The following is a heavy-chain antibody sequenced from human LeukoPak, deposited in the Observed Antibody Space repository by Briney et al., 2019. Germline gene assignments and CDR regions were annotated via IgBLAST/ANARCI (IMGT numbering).Heavy chain of an antibody. CDR2: IWFDGSRE. CDR1: RFTFNRNG. CDR3: AKSEMGEFDFLSDRSNYLDH. V-gene: IGHV3-33*03. J-gene: IGHJ4*02. D-gene: IGHD3-16*01. Sequence: GGSLRLSCAASRFTFNRNGMHWVRQAPGKGLEWVALIWFDGSREYYGDSVKGRFIISRDNSKNSLYLQMNSLRPEDTALYFCAKSEMGEFDFLSDRSNYLDHWGQGTLVTVSS.